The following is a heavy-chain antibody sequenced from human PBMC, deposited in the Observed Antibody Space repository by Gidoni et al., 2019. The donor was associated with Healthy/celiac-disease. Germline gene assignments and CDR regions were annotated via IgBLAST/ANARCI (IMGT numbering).Heavy chain of an antibody. CDR3: AKFFTLAHYYDTSGLV. Sequence: EVQLLESGGGLVQPGGSLRLSCAASGFTFSSYAMSWVRQAPGKGLEWVSAISGSGGSTYYADSVKGQFTISRDNSKNTLYLQMNSLRAEDTAVYYCAKFFTLAHYYDTSGLVWGRGTLVTVSS. D-gene: IGHD3-22*01. V-gene: IGHV3-23*01. CDR2: ISGSGGST. CDR1: GFTFSSYA. J-gene: IGHJ2*01.